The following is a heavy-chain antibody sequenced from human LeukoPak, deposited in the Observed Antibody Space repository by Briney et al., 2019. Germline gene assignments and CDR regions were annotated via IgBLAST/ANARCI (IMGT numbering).Heavy chain of an antibody. CDR1: GYTFTSYG. V-gene: IGHV1-18*04. CDR2: ISAYNGNT. CDR3: ARYPLSYSGNWHYYFDY. Sequence: ASVKVSCKASGYTFTSYGISWVRQAPGQGLEWMGWISAYNGNTNYAQNLQDRVFMNTDTSTSTAYMELRSLRSDDTAVYYCARYPLSYSGNWHYYFDYWGQGTLVTVSS. J-gene: IGHJ4*02. D-gene: IGHD6-13*01.